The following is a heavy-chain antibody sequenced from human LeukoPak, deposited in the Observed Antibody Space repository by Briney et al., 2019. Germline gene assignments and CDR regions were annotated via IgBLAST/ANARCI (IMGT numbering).Heavy chain of an antibody. J-gene: IGHJ4*02. CDR2: ISPDGRDT. V-gene: IGHV3-74*01. D-gene: IGHD3-9*01. Sequence: GGSLRLSCAASGFTFSSYTMYWVRQAPGKGLVWVSRISPDGRDTNYADSVKGRFTISRDNAQNTLYLQMNSLRAEDTAVYYCGRQDILTGYYGVDYWGQGTLVTVSS. CDR3: GRQDILTGYYGVDY. CDR1: GFTFSSYT.